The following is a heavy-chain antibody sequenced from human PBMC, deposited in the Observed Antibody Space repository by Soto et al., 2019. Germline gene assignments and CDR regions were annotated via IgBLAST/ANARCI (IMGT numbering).Heavy chain of an antibody. J-gene: IGHJ4*02. CDR1: GFTFSSYA. CDR2: ISGSGGST. D-gene: IGHD2-15*01. CDR3: AKESVGYCSGGSCYTEGGFDY. V-gene: IGHV3-23*01. Sequence: EVQLLGSGGGLVQPGGSLRLSCAASGFTFSSYAMSWVRQAPGKGLEWVSAISGSGGSTYYADSVKGRFTISRDNSKNTLYLQMNSLRAEDTAVYYCAKESVGYCSGGSCYTEGGFDYWGQGTLVTVSS.